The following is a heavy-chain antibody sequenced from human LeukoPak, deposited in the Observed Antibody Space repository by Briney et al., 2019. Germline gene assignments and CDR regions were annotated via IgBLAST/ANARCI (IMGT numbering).Heavy chain of an antibody. J-gene: IGHJ4*02. D-gene: IGHD5-12*01. CDR1: GFXSSVYW. Sequence: GGSLRLSCAASGFXSSVYWISWVRQAPGKGLEWVANIKQDGSEKYYVDSVKGRFTISRDNAKNSVYLHMNSLRAEDTAVYYCARDPRGYDFLDYWGQGTLVTVSS. CDR3: ARDPRGYDFLDY. V-gene: IGHV3-7*05. CDR2: IKQDGSEK.